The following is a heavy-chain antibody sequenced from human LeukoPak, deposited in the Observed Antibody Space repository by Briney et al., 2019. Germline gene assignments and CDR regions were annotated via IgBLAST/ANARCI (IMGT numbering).Heavy chain of an antibody. Sequence: GGSLRLSCSASGFTFSTYWMSWVRQAPGKGLEWVANMRRDGNEIYYLDSVRGRFTISRDNAKNSLYLQMNSLRAEDTAVYYCARDLYYYGSGSSHFFDYWGQGTLVTVSS. J-gene: IGHJ4*02. CDR1: GFTFSTYW. CDR3: ARDLYYYGSGSSHFFDY. D-gene: IGHD3-10*01. V-gene: IGHV3-7*01. CDR2: MRRDGNEI.